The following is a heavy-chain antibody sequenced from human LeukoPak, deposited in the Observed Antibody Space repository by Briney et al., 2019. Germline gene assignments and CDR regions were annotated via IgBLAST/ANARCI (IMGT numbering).Heavy chain of an antibody. J-gene: IGHJ4*02. CDR1: GGSISSSSYY. CDR2: INHSGST. Sequence: SETLSLTCTVSGGSISSSSYYWGWIRQPPGKGLEWIGEINHSGSTNYNPSLKSRVTISVDTSKNQFSLKLSSVTAADTAVYYCARGGYSYGYDFDYWGQGTLVTVSS. CDR3: ARGGYSYGYDFDY. V-gene: IGHV4-39*07. D-gene: IGHD5-18*01.